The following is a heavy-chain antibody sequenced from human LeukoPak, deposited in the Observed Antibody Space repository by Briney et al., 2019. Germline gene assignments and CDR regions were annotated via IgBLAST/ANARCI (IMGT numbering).Heavy chain of an antibody. V-gene: IGHV3-30-3*01. CDR3: ARDLSYYDILTGFDY. CDR2: ISYDGSNK. J-gene: IGHJ4*02. Sequence: GGSLRLSCAASGFTFSSYAMHWVRQAPGKGLEWVAVISYDGSNKYYADSVKGRFTISRDNSKNTLYLQTNSLRAEDTAVYYCARDLSYYDILTGFDYWGQGTLVTVSS. CDR1: GFTFSSYA. D-gene: IGHD3-9*01.